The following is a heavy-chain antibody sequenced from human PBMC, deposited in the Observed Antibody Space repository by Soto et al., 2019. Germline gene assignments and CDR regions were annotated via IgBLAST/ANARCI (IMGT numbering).Heavy chain of an antibody. CDR3: TTDDKYYDFWNGYYKKDYYYYMDG. J-gene: IGHJ6*03. D-gene: IGHD3-3*01. CDR1: GFTFSNAW. CDR2: IKSKTDGGTT. Sequence: GGSLRLSCAASGFTFSNAWMSWVRQAPGKGLEWVGRIKSKTDGGTTDYAAPVKGRFTISRDDSKNTLYLQMNSLKTEDTAVYYCTTDDKYYDFWNGYYKKDYYYYMDGWGKGTTVTVSS. V-gene: IGHV3-15*01.